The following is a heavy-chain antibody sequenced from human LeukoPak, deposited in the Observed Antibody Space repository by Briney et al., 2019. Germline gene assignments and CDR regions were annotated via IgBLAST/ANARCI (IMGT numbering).Heavy chain of an antibody. J-gene: IGHJ3*02. D-gene: IGHD4/OR15-4a*01. CDR3: ARGMTIISRDAFDI. CDR1: GFTFSSYA. Sequence: PGGSLRLSCAASGFTFSSYAMHWVRQAPGKGLEWVAVIWYDGSNKYYADSVKGRFTITRDNSKNTLYLQMNSLRAEDTAVYYCARGMTIISRDAFDIWGQGTVVTVSS. V-gene: IGHV3-33*01. CDR2: IWYDGSNK.